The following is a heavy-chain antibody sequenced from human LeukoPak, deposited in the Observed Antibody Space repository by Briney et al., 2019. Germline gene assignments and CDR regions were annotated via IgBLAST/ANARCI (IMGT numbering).Heavy chain of an antibody. CDR1: GGSFSGYY. V-gene: IGHV4-34*01. CDR2: ISHSGST. Sequence: SETLSLTCAVYGGSFSGYYWSWIRQPPGKGLEWIGEISHSGSTNYNPSLKSRVTISVDTSKNQFSLKLSSVTAADTAVYYCARGGEGLVVVVAATQFDYWGQGTLVTVSS. J-gene: IGHJ4*02. D-gene: IGHD2-15*01. CDR3: ARGGEGLVVVVAATQFDY.